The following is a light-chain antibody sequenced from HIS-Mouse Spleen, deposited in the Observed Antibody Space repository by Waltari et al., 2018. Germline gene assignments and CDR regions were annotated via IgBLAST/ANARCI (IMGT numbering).Light chain of an antibody. J-gene: IGLJ2*01. V-gene: IGLV3-9*01. CDR2: RDS. CDR1: NLGRNN. Sequence: SYELTQPLSVSVALGQTARITCGGNNLGRNNVHWDQQKPGQAPVLVIYRDSNRPSGIPERFSGSNSGNTATLTISRAQAGDEADYYCQVWDSSTVVFGGGTKLTVL. CDR3: QVWDSSTVV.